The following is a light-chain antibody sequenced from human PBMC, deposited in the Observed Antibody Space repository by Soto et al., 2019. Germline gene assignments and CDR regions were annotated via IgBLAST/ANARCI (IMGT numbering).Light chain of an antibody. CDR3: SSYVGTNSYV. CDR2: EVY. V-gene: IGLV2-8*01. CDR1: SSDVGGYNY. Sequence: QSVLTQPPSASGSPGQSVTICCTGTSSDVGGYNYVSWYQHHPGKAPKLIIYEVYKRPSGVPDRFSGSKSGNTAALTVSGLQAEDEADYYCSSYVGTNSYVFGTGTKVTVL. J-gene: IGLJ1*01.